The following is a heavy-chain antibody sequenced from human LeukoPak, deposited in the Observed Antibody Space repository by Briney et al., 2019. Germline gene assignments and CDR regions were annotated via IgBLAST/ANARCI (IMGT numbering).Heavy chain of an antibody. V-gene: IGHV1-18*01. CDR2: ISAYNGNT. J-gene: IGHJ4*02. CDR3: ARAGIGARHFDY. CDR1: GYTFTSYG. Sequence: APVKVSYKASGYTFTSYGIRWVRQAPGQRLEWMGWISAYNGNTNYAQKLQVRVTMTTDTSTSTAYRELRSLRSDDTAVYYCARAGIGARHFDYWGQGTLVTVSS. D-gene: IGHD1-14*01.